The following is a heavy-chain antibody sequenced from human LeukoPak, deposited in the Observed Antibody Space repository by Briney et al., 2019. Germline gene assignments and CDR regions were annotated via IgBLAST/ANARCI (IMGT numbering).Heavy chain of an antibody. CDR3: ARDPGSGWYKDY. J-gene: IGHJ4*02. CDR1: GFTFGSFA. V-gene: IGHV3-23*01. D-gene: IGHD6-19*01. CDR2: ISGSGDNT. Sequence: PGGSLRLSCAPSGFTFGSFAMSWVRQAPGKGLEWVSAISGSGDNTYYADSVKGRFTISRDNSKNTLYLQMNSLRAEDTAVYYCARDPGSGWYKDYWGQGTLVTVSS.